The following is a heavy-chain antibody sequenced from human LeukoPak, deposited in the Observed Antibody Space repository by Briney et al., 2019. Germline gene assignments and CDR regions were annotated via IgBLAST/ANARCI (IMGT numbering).Heavy chain of an antibody. CDR2: TSGSGGNT. J-gene: IGHJ5*02. CDR3: ASWSSGWNNWFDP. V-gene: IGHV3-23*01. D-gene: IGHD6-19*01. CDR1: GFTFSNYA. Sequence: SGGSLRLSCAASGFTFSNYAMSWVRQAPGKGLEWVSSTSGSGGNTYYADSVKGRFTISRDNAKNSLYLQMNSLRAEDTAVYYCASWSSGWNNWFDPWGQGTLVTVSS.